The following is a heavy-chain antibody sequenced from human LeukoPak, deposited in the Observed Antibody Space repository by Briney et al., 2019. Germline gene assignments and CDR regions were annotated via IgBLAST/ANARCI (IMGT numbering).Heavy chain of an antibody. J-gene: IGHJ4*02. Sequence: PGGSLRLSCAASGFTFSSYVMSWVRQAPGKGLEWVSTITGSGGRTYYADSVKGPFTISRDNSKNTLYLQMNSLRAEDTAVYYCAEARLVTTHFDYWGQGTLVTVSS. D-gene: IGHD4-17*01. CDR3: AEARLVTTHFDY. CDR2: ITGSGGRT. V-gene: IGHV3-23*01. CDR1: GFTFSSYV.